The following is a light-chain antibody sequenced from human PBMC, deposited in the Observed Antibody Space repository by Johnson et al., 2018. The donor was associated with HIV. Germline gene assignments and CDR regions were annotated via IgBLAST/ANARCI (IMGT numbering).Light chain of an antibody. CDR1: SSNIGNNF. CDR3: GTWESSLRAGGNV. J-gene: IGLJ1*01. Sequence: QSVLTQPPSVSAAPGQKVTISCSGSSSNIGNNFVSWYQQLPGTAPKLLIYENNKRPSGIPARFSGSKSGTSATLGITGLQPGDEADDYCGTWESSLRAGGNVFGTGTKVTVI. CDR2: ENN. V-gene: IGLV1-51*02.